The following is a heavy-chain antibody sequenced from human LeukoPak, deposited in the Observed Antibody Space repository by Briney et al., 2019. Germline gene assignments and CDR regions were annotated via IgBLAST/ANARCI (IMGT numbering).Heavy chain of an antibody. Sequence: SETLSLTCSVSGDSITRGGFYWSWIRQHPGKGLEWIGYIYTSGDTNYNASLKSRVAISLDTSRDQFSLSLTSVTAADTAVYFCAGATTVSGLFDYWGQGTLVTVSS. CDR2: IYTSGDT. J-gene: IGHJ4*02. CDR1: GDSITRGGFY. D-gene: IGHD1-1*01. CDR3: AGATTVSGLFDY. V-gene: IGHV4-31*03.